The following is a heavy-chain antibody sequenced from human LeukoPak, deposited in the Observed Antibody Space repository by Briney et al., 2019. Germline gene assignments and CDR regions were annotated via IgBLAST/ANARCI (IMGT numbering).Heavy chain of an antibody. V-gene: IGHV5-51*01. Sequence: GESLKISCQSSGYSLPSYWIGWVRQMPGKGLEWMGIIYPGDSDTRYSPSFQGQVTISADKSINTAYLQWSSLKASDTAMYYCARPNVVGATTAFDYWGQGTLVTVFS. CDR1: GYSLPSYW. D-gene: IGHD1-26*01. CDR2: IYPGDSDT. J-gene: IGHJ4*02. CDR3: ARPNVVGATTAFDY.